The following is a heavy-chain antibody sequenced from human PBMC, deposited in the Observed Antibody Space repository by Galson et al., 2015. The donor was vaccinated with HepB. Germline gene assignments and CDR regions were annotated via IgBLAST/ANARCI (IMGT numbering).Heavy chain of an antibody. CDR1: GGSISSAGYY. V-gene: IGHV4-31*03. Sequence: TLSLTCTVSGGSISSAGYYWSWIRQHPGKGLEWIAYIHYTGATYYNPSFKSRVTLSVDTSKNQFSLKLDSVTAADTAVYYCARDPGSYYYPTRGFFDHWGRGTLVTVSS. J-gene: IGHJ4*02. CDR2: IHYTGAT. CDR3: ARDPGSYYYPTRGFFDH. D-gene: IGHD3-10*01.